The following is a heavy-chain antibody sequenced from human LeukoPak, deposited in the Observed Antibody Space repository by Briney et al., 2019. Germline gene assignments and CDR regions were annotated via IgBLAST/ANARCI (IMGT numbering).Heavy chain of an antibody. CDR2: ISGSGGST. D-gene: IGHD6-13*01. Sequence: GGSLRLSCAASGFTFSGYAMSWVRQAPGKGLEWVSAISGSGGSTYYADSVKGRFTISRDNSKNTLYLQMNSLRAEDTAVYYCASLAAAGLFAFDYWGQGTLVTVSS. V-gene: IGHV3-23*01. J-gene: IGHJ4*02. CDR1: GFTFSGYA. CDR3: ASLAAAGLFAFDY.